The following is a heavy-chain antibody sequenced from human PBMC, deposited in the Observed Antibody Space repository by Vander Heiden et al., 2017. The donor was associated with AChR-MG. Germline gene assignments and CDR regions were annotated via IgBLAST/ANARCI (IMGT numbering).Heavy chain of an antibody. Sequence: EVQLVESGGGLVKPGGSLRLSCAASGFTFSSYSMNWVRQAPGKGLEWVSSISSSSSYIYYADAVKGRFTISRDNAKNSLYLKMKSMRAEDTAVYYFARANGPVANSNIWGQGTMVTVSS. J-gene: IGHJ3*02. CDR3: ARANGPVANSNI. CDR2: ISSSSSYI. CDR1: GFTFSSYS. D-gene: IGHD2-2*01. V-gene: IGHV3-21*01.